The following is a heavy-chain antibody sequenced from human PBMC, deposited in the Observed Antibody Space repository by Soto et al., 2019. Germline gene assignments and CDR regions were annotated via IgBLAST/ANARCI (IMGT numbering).Heavy chain of an antibody. D-gene: IGHD4-17*01. CDR3: AKTTAVPNTLRSRYFFDY. CDR2: VYYSGTT. CDR1: HGSVSSNTYC. J-gene: IGHJ4*02. V-gene: IGHV4-61*01. Sequence: PSQTLRVPCSICHGSVSSNTYCWNWIRQPPPKRREWIGYVYYSGTTNDNPSLKSRVTISVDLSKNQFSLRLSSVTTADTALYYCAKTTAVPNTLRSRYFFDYWGQGTLVTVSS.